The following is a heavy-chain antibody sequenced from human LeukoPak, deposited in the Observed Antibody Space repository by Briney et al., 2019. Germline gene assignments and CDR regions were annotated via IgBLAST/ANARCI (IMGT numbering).Heavy chain of an antibody. J-gene: IGHJ4*02. CDR2: ISGSGGST. CDR1: GFTFSSYA. CDR3: AKSPSYSSSWGDFDY. V-gene: IGHV3-23*01. Sequence: GGSLRLSCAASGFTFSSYAMSWARQAPGKGLEWVSAISGSGGSTYYADSVKGRFTISRDNSKNTLYLQMNSLRAEDTAVYYCAKSPSYSSSWGDFDYWGQGILVTVSS. D-gene: IGHD6-6*01.